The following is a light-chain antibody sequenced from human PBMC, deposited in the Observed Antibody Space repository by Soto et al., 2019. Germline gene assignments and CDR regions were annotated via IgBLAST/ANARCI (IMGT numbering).Light chain of an antibody. CDR2: EVT. CDR1: SSDIGGYNY. J-gene: IGLJ2*01. V-gene: IGLV2-8*01. Sequence: QSALTQPPSASGSPGQSVTISCTGTSSDIGGYNYVSWYQQPPGKAPKLMIYEVTKRPSGVPDRFSGSKSGNTASLTVSGLQAEDGADYYCTSFAGNFNVVFGGGTKLTVL. CDR3: TSFAGNFNVV.